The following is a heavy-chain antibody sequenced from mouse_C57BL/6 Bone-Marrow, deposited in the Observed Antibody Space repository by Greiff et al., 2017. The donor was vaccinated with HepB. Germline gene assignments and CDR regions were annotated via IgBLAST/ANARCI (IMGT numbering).Heavy chain of an antibody. CDR2: IDPENGDT. D-gene: IGHD1-1*01. J-gene: IGHJ1*03. CDR3: TAVITTVVATNFDV. Sequence: EVQLVESGAELVRPGASVKLSCTASGFNIKDDYMHWVKQRPEQGLEWIGWIDPENGDTEYASKFQGKATITADTSSNTAYLQLSSLTSEDTAVYYCTAVITTVVATNFDVWGTGTTVTVSS. V-gene: IGHV14-4*01. CDR1: GFNIKDDY.